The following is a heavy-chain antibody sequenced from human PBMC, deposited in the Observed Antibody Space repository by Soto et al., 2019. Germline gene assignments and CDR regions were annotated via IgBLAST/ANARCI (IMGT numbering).Heavy chain of an antibody. CDR1: GYATTVYS. D-gene: IGHD3-3*01. CDR3: ATLSNYDFWSGYYPAPRCIGFDY. Sequence: VNGARKVAGYATTVYSRRWLSQNPGKGLEWMGGFDPEDGETIYAQKFQGRVTMTEDTSTDTAYMELSRLRSEDTAVYYCATLSNYDFWSGYYPAPRCIGFDYWGQGTLGTVSS. CDR2: FDPEDGET. V-gene: IGHV1-24*01. J-gene: IGHJ4*02.